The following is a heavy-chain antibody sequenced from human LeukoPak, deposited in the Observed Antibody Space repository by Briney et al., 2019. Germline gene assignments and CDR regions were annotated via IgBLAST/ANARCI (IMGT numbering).Heavy chain of an antibody. J-gene: IGHJ6*02. CDR1: GGSISSGDYY. V-gene: IGHV4-39*07. Sequence: ASETLSLTCTVSGGSISSGDYYWSWIRQPPGKGLEWIGEINHSGSTNYNPSLKSRVTVSVDTSKNQTSLKLSSVTAADTAVYYCAKGSGSYSHYYYGMDVWGQGTTVTVSS. CDR3: AKGSGSYSHYYYGMDV. CDR2: INHSGST. D-gene: IGHD1-26*01.